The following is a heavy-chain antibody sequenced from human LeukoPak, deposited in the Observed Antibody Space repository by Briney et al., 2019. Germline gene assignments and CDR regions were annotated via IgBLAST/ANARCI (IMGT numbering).Heavy chain of an antibody. J-gene: IGHJ4*02. D-gene: IGHD6-19*01. V-gene: IGHV3-7*04. CDR2: IKEDGSEK. CDR3: ARLRAGDYFDY. Sequence: GGSLRLSCAASGFTVSSKYMSWVRQAPGKGLEWVANIKEDGSEKYYVDSVKGRLTISRDTAKSSLYLQMNSLRAEDTAVYYCARLRAGDYFDYWGQGTLVTVSS. CDR1: GFTVSSKY.